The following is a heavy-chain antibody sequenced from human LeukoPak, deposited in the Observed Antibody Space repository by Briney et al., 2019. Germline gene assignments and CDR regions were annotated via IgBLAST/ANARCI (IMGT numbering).Heavy chain of an antibody. V-gene: IGHV4-59*11. CDR2: IYHSGST. J-gene: IGHJ4*02. CDR3: ARGDYVGPILYYFDY. D-gene: IGHD4-17*01. CDR1: GGSLSGHY. Sequence: PETLCLSCAVSGGSLSGHYWNWIRQPPGKGGGWGGYIYHSGSTNDSPSLTRRVTMSVDTSKNQFSLKLSSVTAADTAVYYCARGDYVGPILYYFDYWGQGTLVTVSS.